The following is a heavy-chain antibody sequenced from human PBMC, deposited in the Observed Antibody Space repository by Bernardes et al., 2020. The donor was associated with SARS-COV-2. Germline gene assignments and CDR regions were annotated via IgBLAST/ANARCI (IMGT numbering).Heavy chain of an antibody. V-gene: IGHV4-39*01. Sequence: SETLSLTCTVSGGSISSSSYYWGWIRQPPGKGLEWIGSIYYSGSTYYNPSLKSRVTISVDTSKNQFSLKLSSVTAADTAVYYCARLEYYGSGHWFDPWGQGTLVTVSS. CDR1: GGSISSSSYY. D-gene: IGHD3-10*01. CDR3: ARLEYYGSGHWFDP. CDR2: IYYSGST. J-gene: IGHJ5*02.